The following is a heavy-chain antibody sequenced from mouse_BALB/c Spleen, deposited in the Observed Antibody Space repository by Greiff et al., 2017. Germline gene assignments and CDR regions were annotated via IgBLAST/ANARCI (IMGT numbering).Heavy chain of an antibody. CDR2: IWAGGST. D-gene: IGHD1-1*02. Sequence: VQLQQSGPGLVAPSQCLSISCTVSGFSLTSYGVHWVRQPPGKGLEWLGVIWAGGSTNYNSALMSRLSISKDNSTSQVFLKMNSLQTDDTAMDYCATDGGNYVGYAMDYWGQGTSVTVSS. V-gene: IGHV2-9*02. CDR1: GFSLTSYG. J-gene: IGHJ4*01. CDR3: ATDGGNYVGYAMDY.